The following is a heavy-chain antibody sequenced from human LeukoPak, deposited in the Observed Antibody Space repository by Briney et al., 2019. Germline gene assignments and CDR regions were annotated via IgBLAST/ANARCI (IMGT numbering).Heavy chain of an antibody. Sequence: SETLSLTCAVYGGSFSGYYWSWIRQPPGKGLEWIGEINHSGSTNYNPSLKSRVTMSVDTSKNQFSLKLSSVTAADTAVYYCARDLYCSSTSCYNRGFDYWGQGTLVTVSS. J-gene: IGHJ4*02. D-gene: IGHD2-2*02. CDR2: INHSGST. CDR1: GGSFSGYY. CDR3: ARDLYCSSTSCYNRGFDY. V-gene: IGHV4-34*01.